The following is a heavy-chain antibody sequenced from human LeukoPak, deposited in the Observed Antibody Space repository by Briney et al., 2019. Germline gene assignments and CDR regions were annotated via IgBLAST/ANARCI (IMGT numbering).Heavy chain of an antibody. CDR2: IYHSGST. V-gene: IGHV4-30-2*01. CDR3: ARSGYDSPFDY. J-gene: IGHJ4*02. CDR1: GGSISSGGYY. Sequence: PSETLSLTCTVSGGSISSGGYYWSWIRQPPGKGLEWIGYIYHSGSTYYNPSLKSRVTISVDRSKNQFSLKLSSVTAADTAVYYCARSGYDSPFDYWGQGTLVTVSS. D-gene: IGHD5-12*01.